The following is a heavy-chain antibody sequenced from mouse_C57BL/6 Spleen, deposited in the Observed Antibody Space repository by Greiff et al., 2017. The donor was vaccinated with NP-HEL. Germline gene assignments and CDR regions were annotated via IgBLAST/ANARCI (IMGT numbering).Heavy chain of an antibody. CDR1: GYTFTSYW. D-gene: IGHD1-1*01. J-gene: IGHJ4*01. CDR3: ARRVTTVVEDYAMYY. V-gene: IGHV1-69*01. Sequence: QVQLQQSGAELVMPGASVKLSCKASGYTFTSYWMHWVKQRPRQGLEWIGEIDPAGSYTNYNQKFKGKSTLTVDKSSSTAYMQLSRLTSEDSAVYYCARRVTTVVEDYAMYYWGHGTSVTVSS. CDR2: IDPAGSYT.